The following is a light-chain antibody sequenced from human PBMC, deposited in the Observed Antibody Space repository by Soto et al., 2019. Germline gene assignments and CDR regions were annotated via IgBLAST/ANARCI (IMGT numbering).Light chain of an antibody. CDR1: SSDVGSYNL. CDR2: EGS. V-gene: IGLV2-23*01. J-gene: IGLJ1*01. CDR3: CSYAGSVYV. Sequence: QSVLTQPASVSGSPGQSITISCTGTSSDVGSYNLDSWYQQHPGKAPKLMIYEGSKRPSGVSNRFSGSKSGNTASLTISGLQAEDEADYYCCSYAGSVYVFGTGTRVTVL.